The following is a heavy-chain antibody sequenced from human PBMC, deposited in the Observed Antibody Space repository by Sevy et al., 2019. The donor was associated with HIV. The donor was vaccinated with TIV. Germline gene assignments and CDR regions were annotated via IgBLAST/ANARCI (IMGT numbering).Heavy chain of an antibody. CDR3: AREIVGASYFDY. Sequence: SETLSLTCTVSGGSISSYYWSWIRQTPGKGLEWIGYIYYSGSTNYNPSLKSRVTISVDTSKNQFSLKLSSVTAADTAVYYCAREIVGASYFDYWGQGTLVTVSS. V-gene: IGHV4-59*01. CDR2: IYYSGST. CDR1: GGSISSYY. D-gene: IGHD1-26*01. J-gene: IGHJ4*02.